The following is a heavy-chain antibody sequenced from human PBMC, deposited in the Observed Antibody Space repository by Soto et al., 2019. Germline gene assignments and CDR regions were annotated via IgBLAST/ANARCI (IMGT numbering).Heavy chain of an antibody. D-gene: IGHD2-15*01. CDR1: GGPNSSSRQY. Sequence: PETLPLTCTVSGGPNSSSRQYWGCIRQPPGEGLEWIGSISYSGNTNYNPSLRSRVTTSMDTSKNQLSLKLTSMTAADTAVYYCARDMHAXXXHSFDPWXQGTLVTVSS. J-gene: IGHJ5*02. CDR3: ARDMHAXXXHSFDP. V-gene: IGHV4-39*07. CDR2: ISYSGNT.